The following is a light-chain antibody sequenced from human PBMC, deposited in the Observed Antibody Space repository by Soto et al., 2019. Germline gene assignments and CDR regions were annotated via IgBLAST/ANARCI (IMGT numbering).Light chain of an antibody. V-gene: IGKV3-15*01. CDR3: QQSDTWPLS. CDR1: QSVNSN. Sequence: EIVMTQSPATLSVSPGERVTLSCWASQSVNSNLAWYQQNPGQAPRLLIYGASTRATGIPARFSASGSGTEFTLTISSLQSEDFGVYYCQQSDTWPLSFGGGTRVEIK. CDR2: GAS. J-gene: IGKJ4*01.